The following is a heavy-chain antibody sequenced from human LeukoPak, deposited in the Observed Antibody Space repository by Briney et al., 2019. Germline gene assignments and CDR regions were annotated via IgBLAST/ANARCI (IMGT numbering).Heavy chain of an antibody. CDR1: GFTFSDYG. Sequence: GMSLRLSCVASGFTFSDYGMHWVRQAPGKGLEWLAVISYDGNNKYYTDSVKGRLTISRDNSEHTLYLQMNSLRTEDTAVYYCAKRDIVGATKDYFDHWGRGTLVTVSS. V-gene: IGHV3-30*18. CDR3: AKRDIVGATKDYFDH. CDR2: ISYDGNNK. D-gene: IGHD1-26*01. J-gene: IGHJ4*02.